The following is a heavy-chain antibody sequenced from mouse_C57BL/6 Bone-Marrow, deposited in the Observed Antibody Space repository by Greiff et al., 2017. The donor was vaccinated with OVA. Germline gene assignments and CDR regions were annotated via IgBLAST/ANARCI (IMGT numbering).Heavy chain of an antibody. V-gene: IGHV1-81*01. CDR3: ARQPMRGFYYYAMDY. CDR2: IYPRSGNT. CDR1: GYTFTSYG. J-gene: IGHJ4*01. Sequence: QVQLQQSGAELARPGASVKLSCKASGYTFTSYGISWVKQRTGQGLEWIGEIYPRSGNTYYNEKFKGKAPLTADNSSSTAYMELRSLTSEDSAVYFWARQPMRGFYYYAMDYWGQGTSVTVSS.